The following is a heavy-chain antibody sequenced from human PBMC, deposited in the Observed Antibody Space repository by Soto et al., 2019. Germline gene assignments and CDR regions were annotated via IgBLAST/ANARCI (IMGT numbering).Heavy chain of an antibody. CDR3: ARHVLFPVYHYSYGMDV. CDR1: GYSFTSYW. J-gene: IGHJ6*02. V-gene: IGHV5-51*01. Sequence: PGESLKISCKGSGYSFTSYWFGWVRQMPGKGLEWMGIIYPGDSDTRYSPSFQGQVTISADKSISTAYLQWSSLKASDTAMYYCARHVLFPVYHYSYGMDVWGQGTTVTVSS. CDR2: IYPGDSDT. D-gene: IGHD2-21*01.